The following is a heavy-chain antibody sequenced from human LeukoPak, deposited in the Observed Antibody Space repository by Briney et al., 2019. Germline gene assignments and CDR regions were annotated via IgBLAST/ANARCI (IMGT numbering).Heavy chain of an antibody. Sequence: PGGSLRLSCAPSGFTFSDHYMDWVRQAPGKGLEWVGRIRNKANSYTTEYAASVKGRFTISRDDSRNSCYLQMNSLKCEDTAVYYCARARGRRSSAQLLLGWFDPWGQGTLVTVSS. D-gene: IGHD2-2*01. CDR3: ARARGRRSSAQLLLGWFDP. J-gene: IGHJ5*02. CDR1: GFTFSDHY. CDR2: IRNKANSYTT. V-gene: IGHV3-72*01.